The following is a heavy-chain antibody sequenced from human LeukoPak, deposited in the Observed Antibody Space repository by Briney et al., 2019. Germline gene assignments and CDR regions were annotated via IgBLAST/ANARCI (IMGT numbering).Heavy chain of an antibody. V-gene: IGHV4-34*01. CDR3: AGRIAAADSDY. D-gene: IGHD6-13*01. CDR1: GGSFSGYY. J-gene: IGHJ4*02. Sequence: KTSETLSLTCAVYGGSFSGYYWSWIRQPPGKGLEWIGEINHSGSTNYNPSLKSRVTISVDTSKNQFSLKLSSVTAADTAVYYCAGRIAAADSDYWGQGTLVTVSS. CDR2: INHSGST.